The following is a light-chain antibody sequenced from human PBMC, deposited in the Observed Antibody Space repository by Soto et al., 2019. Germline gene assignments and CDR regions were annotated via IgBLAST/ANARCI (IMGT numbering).Light chain of an antibody. Sequence: QSALTQPRSVSGSPGQSVTLSCTGTSSDVGGYHYVSWYQHHRGKAPKIIIYDVNKRPSGVPDLFSGSKSGNTASLTISGLQTEDEADYYCCSYAGSYTLVFGGGTKVTVL. CDR2: DVN. J-gene: IGLJ2*01. V-gene: IGLV2-11*01. CDR1: SSDVGGYHY. CDR3: CSYAGSYTLV.